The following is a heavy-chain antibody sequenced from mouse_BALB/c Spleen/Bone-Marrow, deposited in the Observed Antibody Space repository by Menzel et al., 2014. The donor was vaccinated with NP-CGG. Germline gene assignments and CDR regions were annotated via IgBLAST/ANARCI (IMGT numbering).Heavy chain of an antibody. D-gene: IGHD2-3*01. CDR1: GYSFTDYT. V-gene: IGHV1-18*01. CDR3: ARFGADGYPRFAY. J-gene: IGHJ3*01. Sequence: EVQLQESGPELVKPGASMKISCKASGYSFTDYTMNWVKQSHGKNLEWIGLINPYNGGTSYNQKFKGKATLTVDKSSSTAYTELLSLTSEDSAVYYCARFGADGYPRFAYWGQGTLVTVSA. CDR2: INPYNGGT.